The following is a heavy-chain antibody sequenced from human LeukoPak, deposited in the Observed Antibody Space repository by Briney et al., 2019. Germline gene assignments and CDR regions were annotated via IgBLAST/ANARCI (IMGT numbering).Heavy chain of an antibody. CDR1: GFTFSSYA. CDR2: ISGSGDNT. Sequence: GGSLRLSCAASGFTFSSYAMSWVRQAPGKGLEWVSGISGSGDNTYYADSVKGRFTISRDNSKNTLYAQVNSLGTEDTAAYYCAKGSYYDSSGSFYFDYWGQGTLVTVSS. V-gene: IGHV3-23*01. D-gene: IGHD3-22*01. J-gene: IGHJ4*02. CDR3: AKGSYYDSSGSFYFDY.